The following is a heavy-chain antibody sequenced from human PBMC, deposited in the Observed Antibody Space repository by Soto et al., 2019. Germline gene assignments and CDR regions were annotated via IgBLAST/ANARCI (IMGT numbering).Heavy chain of an antibody. J-gene: IGHJ6*02. CDR2: INHDGST. D-gene: IGHD3-3*01. V-gene: IGHV4-34*01. CDR3: VRGRRPPGDDVLRFFERPSFNYGLDV. Sequence: SETLSLTCAVYGGSLSGYYWSWIRQPPGKGLEWIGEINHDGSTNYNPSLKSRVTISIDTSKNQFSLKASSVTAADTAVYYCVRGRRPPGDDVLRFFERPSFNYGLDVWGQGATVTVSS. CDR1: GGSLSGYY.